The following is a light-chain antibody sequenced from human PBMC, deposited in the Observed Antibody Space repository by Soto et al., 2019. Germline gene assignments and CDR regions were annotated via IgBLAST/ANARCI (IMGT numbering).Light chain of an antibody. J-gene: IGKJ1*01. CDR3: QQYDNLPTWT. CDR2: DAS. V-gene: IGKV1-33*01. Sequence: DIQTTQSPSSLSASVGDRVTITCQASQDISNYLNWYQQKPGKAPKLLIYDASNLETGVPSRFSGSGSGTDFTFTISSLQPEDIATYYCQQYDNLPTWTFGQVTKVEIK. CDR1: QDISNY.